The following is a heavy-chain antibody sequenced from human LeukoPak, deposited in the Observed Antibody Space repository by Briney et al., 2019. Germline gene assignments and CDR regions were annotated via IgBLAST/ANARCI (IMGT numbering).Heavy chain of an antibody. CDR1: GFTFNSYA. D-gene: IGHD6-19*01. CDR3: AKAARYSSGWYHYYGMDV. CDR2: ISGSGGST. J-gene: IGHJ6*02. Sequence: SGGSLRLSCAASGFTFNSYAMSWVRQAPGKGLEWVSAISGSGGSTYYADSVKGRFTISRDNSKNTLYLQMNSLRAEDTAVYYCAKAARYSSGWYHYYGMDVWGQGTTVTVSS. V-gene: IGHV3-23*01.